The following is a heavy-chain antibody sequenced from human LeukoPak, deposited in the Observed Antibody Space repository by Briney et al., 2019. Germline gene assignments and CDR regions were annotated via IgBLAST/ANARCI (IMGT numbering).Heavy chain of an antibody. CDR2: ISDRGSST. Sequence: GASLRLSCAASGFTFSNYAMSWVRQSPGKGLEWVSTISDRGSSTYYADSVKGRLTTSRDNSKNTLYLQMSSLRAEDTAVFYCARDRVYYYDSSGSGDAFDIWGQGTMVTVSS. J-gene: IGHJ3*02. CDR1: GFTFSNYA. D-gene: IGHD3-22*01. CDR3: ARDRVYYYDSSGSGDAFDI. V-gene: IGHV3-23*01.